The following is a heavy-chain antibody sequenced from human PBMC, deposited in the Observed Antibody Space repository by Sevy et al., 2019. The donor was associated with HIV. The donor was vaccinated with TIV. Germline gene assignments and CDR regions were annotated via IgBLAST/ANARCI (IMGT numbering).Heavy chain of an antibody. CDR2: ISYDRSNK. V-gene: IGHV3-30-3*01. Sequence: GGSLRLSCAASGFTFSSYAMHWVRQAPGKGLEWVAVISYDRSNKYYADSVKGRFTISRDNSKNTLYLQMNSLRAEDTAVYYCASPRFFIAVAGSFDYWGQGTLVTVSS. CDR3: ASPRFFIAVAGSFDY. D-gene: IGHD6-19*01. J-gene: IGHJ4*02. CDR1: GFTFSSYA.